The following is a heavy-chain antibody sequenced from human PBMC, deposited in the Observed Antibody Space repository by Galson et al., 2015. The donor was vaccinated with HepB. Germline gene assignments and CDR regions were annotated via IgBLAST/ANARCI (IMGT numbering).Heavy chain of an antibody. J-gene: IGHJ6*03. CDR1: GGSFSGYY. CDR3: ARGVVVPAATFGARDYYYMDV. Sequence: SETLSLTCAVYGGSFSGYYWSWIRQPPGKGLEWIGEIDHSGNTNYKSSLKSRVTISVDTSKNQFSLKLSSVTAADTAVCYCARGVVVPAATFGARDYYYMDVWGKGTTVTVSS. V-gene: IGHV4-34*01. CDR2: IDHSGNT. D-gene: IGHD2-2*01.